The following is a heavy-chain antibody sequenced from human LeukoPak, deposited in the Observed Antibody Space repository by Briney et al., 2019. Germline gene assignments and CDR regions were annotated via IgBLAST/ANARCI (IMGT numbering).Heavy chain of an antibody. CDR3: VSQNRYCSGDSCYYYFDY. D-gene: IGHD2-15*01. CDR1: GGSISSSY. J-gene: IGHJ4*02. CDR2: IYYTGNT. Sequence: SETLSLTCTVSGGSISSSYWSWIRQPPGKGLEWIGYIYYTGNTNYDPSLKSRVTISVDTSKKQFSLKLNSVTAADTAVYYCVSQNRYCSGDSCYYYFDYWGQGTLVTVSS. V-gene: IGHV4-59*12.